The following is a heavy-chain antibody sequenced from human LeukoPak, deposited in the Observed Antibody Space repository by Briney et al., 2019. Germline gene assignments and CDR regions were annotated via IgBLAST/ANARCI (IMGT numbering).Heavy chain of an antibody. CDR1: GFTFSSYA. CDR3: AKDRYYDSRRAYDY. D-gene: IGHD3-22*01. V-gene: IGHV3-23*01. J-gene: IGHJ4*02. Sequence: SGGSLRLSCAASGFTFSSYAMSWVRQAPGKGPERVSSLSGGGGDTYYADSVNGRFTISRDNSKKTLYLQMNSLRAEDTAVYYCAKDRYYDSRRAYDYWGQGTLVTVSS. CDR2: LSGGGGDT.